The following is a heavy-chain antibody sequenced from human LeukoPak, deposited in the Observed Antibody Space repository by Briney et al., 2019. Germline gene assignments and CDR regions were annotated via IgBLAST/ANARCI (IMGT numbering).Heavy chain of an antibody. Sequence: GGSLRLSCADSGFTFSSYAMHWVRQAPGKGLEWVAVISYDGSNKYYADSVKGRFTISRDNSRNTLHLQMNSLRAEDTAVYSCAKASLRYFDWFSDYWGQGTLVTVSS. V-gene: IGHV3-30*18. CDR1: GFTFSSYA. CDR3: AKASLRYFDWFSDY. D-gene: IGHD3-9*01. J-gene: IGHJ4*02. CDR2: ISYDGSNK.